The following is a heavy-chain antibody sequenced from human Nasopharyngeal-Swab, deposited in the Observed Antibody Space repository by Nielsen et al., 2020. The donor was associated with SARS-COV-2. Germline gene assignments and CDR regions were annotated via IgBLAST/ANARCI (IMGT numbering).Heavy chain of an antibody. V-gene: IGHV3-21*01. CDR2: ISSSSSYI. Sequence: GGSLRPSCAASGLTFSSYSMNWVRQAPGKGLEWVSSISSSSSYIYYADSVKGRFTISRDNAKNSLYLQMNSLRAEDTAVYYCARDLEYNWNEGYYFDYWGQGTLVTVSS. CDR1: GLTFSSYS. CDR3: ARDLEYNWNEGYYFDY. D-gene: IGHD1-1*01. J-gene: IGHJ4*02.